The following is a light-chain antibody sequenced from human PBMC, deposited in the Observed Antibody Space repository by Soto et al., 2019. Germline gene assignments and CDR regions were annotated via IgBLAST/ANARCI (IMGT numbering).Light chain of an antibody. CDR3: QQYFSNPLT. CDR2: WAS. V-gene: IGKV4-1*01. Sequence: DIVMTQSPDSLAVSLGERATINCKSSQSVLYSSSNKNYLAWYQQKPGQPPKLLIYWASTRESGVPERFSGSGSGTDFTLTISSLQAEDVAVYYCQQYFSNPLTFGGGTKVEIK. CDR1: QSVLYSSSNKNY. J-gene: IGKJ4*01.